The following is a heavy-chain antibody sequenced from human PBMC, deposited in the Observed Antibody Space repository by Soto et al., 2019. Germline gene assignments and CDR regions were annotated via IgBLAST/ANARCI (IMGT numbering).Heavy chain of an antibody. CDR2: ISYDGDNK. CDR3: ARGTTTSAFSAMDV. CDR1: GFTFNYHA. Sequence: QVQLVESGGGVVQPGRSLRLSCAASGFTFNYHALNWVRQAPGKGLEWVAVISYDGDNKYIAESVKGRFTISRDNSKNTVSLQMNSLRTGDTAMYFCARGTTTSAFSAMDVWGQGTTVTVSS. V-gene: IGHV3-30-3*01. D-gene: IGHD1-1*01. J-gene: IGHJ6*02.